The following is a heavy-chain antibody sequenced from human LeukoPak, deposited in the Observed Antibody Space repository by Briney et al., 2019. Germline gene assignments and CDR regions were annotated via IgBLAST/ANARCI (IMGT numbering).Heavy chain of an antibody. CDR2: IRYDGSNK. V-gene: IGHV3-30*02. CDR3: AKSDCSSTSCYEGDNWFDP. Sequence: GGSLRLSCAASGFTLSSYGMHWVRQAPGKGLEWVAFIRYDGSNKYYADSVKGRFTISRDNSKNTLYLQMNSLRAEDTAVYYCAKSDCSSTSCYEGDNWFDPWGQGTLVTVSS. J-gene: IGHJ5*02. CDR1: GFTLSSYG. D-gene: IGHD2-2*01.